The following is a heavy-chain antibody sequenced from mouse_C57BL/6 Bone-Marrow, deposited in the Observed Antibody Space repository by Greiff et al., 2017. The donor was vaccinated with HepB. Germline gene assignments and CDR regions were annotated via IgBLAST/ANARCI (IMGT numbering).Heavy chain of an antibody. CDR3: ARAGPSYGNYLYYYAMDY. V-gene: IGHV1-39*01. D-gene: IGHD2-10*01. J-gene: IGHJ4*01. CDR1: GYSFTDYN. Sequence: VHVKQSGPELVKPGASVKISCKASGYSFTDYNMNWVKQSNGKSLEWIGVINPNYGTTSYNQKFKGKATLTVDQSSSTAYMQLNSLTSEDSAVYYCARAGPSYGNYLYYYAMDYWGQGTSVTVSS. CDR2: INPNYGTT.